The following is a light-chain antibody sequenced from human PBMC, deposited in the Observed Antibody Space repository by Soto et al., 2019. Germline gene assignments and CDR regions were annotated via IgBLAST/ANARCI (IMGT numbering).Light chain of an antibody. J-gene: IGKJ1*01. CDR2: GAS. V-gene: IGKV3-20*01. Sequence: EFVLTQSPGTLSLSPGERATLSCRASQSVGSNYLAWYQQKPGQAPRLLIYGASSRATGIQDRFSGSGSGTDFTLTVRRLEPEDFAVYYCQQYGNSPWTFGQGTKVDIK. CDR3: QQYGNSPWT. CDR1: QSVGSNY.